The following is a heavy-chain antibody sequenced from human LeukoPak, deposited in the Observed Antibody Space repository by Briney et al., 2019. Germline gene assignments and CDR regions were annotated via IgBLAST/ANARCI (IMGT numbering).Heavy chain of an antibody. Sequence: SETLSLTCTVSGGSISSSSYYWGWIRQPPGKGLEWIGSTYYSGSTYYNPSLKSRVTISVDTSKNQFSLKLSSVTAADTAVYYCARLRLAPLGICFDYWGQGTLVTVSS. CDR3: ARLRLAPLGICFDY. V-gene: IGHV4-39*01. CDR2: TYYSGST. J-gene: IGHJ4*02. D-gene: IGHD2/OR15-2a*01. CDR1: GGSISSSSYY.